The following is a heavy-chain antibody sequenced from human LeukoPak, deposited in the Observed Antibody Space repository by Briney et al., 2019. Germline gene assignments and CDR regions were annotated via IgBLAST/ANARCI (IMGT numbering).Heavy chain of an antibody. CDR3: ARDEVGVTTEFDY. J-gene: IGHJ4*02. D-gene: IGHD1-26*01. Sequence: TGGSLRLSCAASGFTFSSYGMTWVRQAPGKGLEWVSSISSYSDYIYYADSLKGRFAISRDNAKNSLYLQMNSLRVEDTAVYYCARDEVGVTTEFDYWGQGTVVTVSS. CDR2: ISSYSDYI. V-gene: IGHV3-21*01. CDR1: GFTFSSYG.